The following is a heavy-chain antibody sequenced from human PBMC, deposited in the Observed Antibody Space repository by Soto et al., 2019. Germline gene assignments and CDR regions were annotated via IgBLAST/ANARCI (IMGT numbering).Heavy chain of an antibody. J-gene: IGHJ4*02. D-gene: IGHD4-4*01. CDR2: ISYDGSNK. CDR3: AKDRYSTRFDY. Sequence: GGSLRLSCAASGFTFSSYGMHWVRQAPGKGLEWVAVISYDGSNKYYADSVKGRFTISRDNSKNTLYLQMNSLRAEDTAVYYCAKDRYSTRFDYWGPGTLVTVSS. CDR1: GFTFSSYG. V-gene: IGHV3-30*18.